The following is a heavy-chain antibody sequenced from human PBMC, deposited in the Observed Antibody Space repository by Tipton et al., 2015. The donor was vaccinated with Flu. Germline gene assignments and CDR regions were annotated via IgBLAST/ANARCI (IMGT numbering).Heavy chain of an antibody. CDR1: GFTFSGYG. CDR3: ARGAPDYYDSSGYYNDAFDI. V-gene: IGHV3-30*02. Sequence: SLRLSCAASGFTFSGYGMHWVRQAPGKGLEWVAFIRHDESDKYYADSVKGRFTISRDNSKNALYLLINSLRPEDTAVYYCARGAPDYYDSSGYYNDAFDIWGQGTMVTVSS. J-gene: IGHJ3*02. CDR2: IRHDESDK. D-gene: IGHD3-22*01.